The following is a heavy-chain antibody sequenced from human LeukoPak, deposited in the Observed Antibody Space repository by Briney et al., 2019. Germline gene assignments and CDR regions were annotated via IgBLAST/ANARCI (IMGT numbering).Heavy chain of an antibody. CDR2: ISYDGRQK. V-gene: IGHV3-30-3*01. CDR3: ASAAAGTFEYFQH. J-gene: IGHJ1*01. CDR1: GFTFSEYA. D-gene: IGHD6-13*01. Sequence: GRSLRLSCAASGFTFSEYAMHWVRQAPGKGLEWVAVISYDGRQKYYGDSVKGRFTISRDNAKNSLYLQMNSLRAEDTAVYYCASAAAGTFEYFQHWGQGTLVTVSS.